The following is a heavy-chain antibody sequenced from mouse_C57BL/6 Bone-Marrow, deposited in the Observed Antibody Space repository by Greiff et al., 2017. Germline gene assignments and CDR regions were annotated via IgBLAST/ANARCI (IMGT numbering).Heavy chain of an antibody. CDR1: GYTFTSYW. D-gene: IGHD2-4*01. CDR2: IYPADSGT. Sequence: VQLQQPGAELVRPGSSVKLSCKASGYTFTSYWMDWVKQRPGQGLEWIGNIYPADSGTHYNQKFKDKATLTVDTSSSTAYMQLSSLTSEDSAVEYCARRGYDYGVWSMDYWGQGTSVTVSA. CDR3: ARRGYDYGVWSMDY. J-gene: IGHJ4*01. V-gene: IGHV1-61*01.